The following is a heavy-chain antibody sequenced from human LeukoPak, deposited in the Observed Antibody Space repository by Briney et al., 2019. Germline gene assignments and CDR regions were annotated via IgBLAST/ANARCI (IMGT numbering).Heavy chain of an antibody. CDR3: ARETYSYDSSGSRGAFDL. Sequence: GGSLRLSCAASGFTVSSNYMSWVRQAPGKGLEWVSVIYSGGSTYYADSVKGRFTISRDNSKNTLYLQMNSLRAEDTAVYYCARETYSYDSSGSRGAFDLWGQGTVVTVSS. J-gene: IGHJ3*01. V-gene: IGHV3-53*01. D-gene: IGHD3-22*01. CDR2: IYSGGST. CDR1: GFTVSSNY.